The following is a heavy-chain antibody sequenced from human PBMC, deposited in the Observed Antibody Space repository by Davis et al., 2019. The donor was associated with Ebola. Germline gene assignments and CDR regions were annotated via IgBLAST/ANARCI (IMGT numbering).Heavy chain of an antibody. J-gene: IGHJ4*02. CDR3: ATRGYSGYDALDY. V-gene: IGHV4-4*02. Sequence: SETLSLTCAVSGAGSVSTSVWWSWVRQAPGKGLEWIGEIYHRGSTNYNSSLKSRVTISEDTSKNQFSLKLSSVTAADTAVYYCATRGYSGYDALDYWGQGALVTVSS. D-gene: IGHD5-12*01. CDR2: IYHRGST. CDR1: GAGSVSTSVW.